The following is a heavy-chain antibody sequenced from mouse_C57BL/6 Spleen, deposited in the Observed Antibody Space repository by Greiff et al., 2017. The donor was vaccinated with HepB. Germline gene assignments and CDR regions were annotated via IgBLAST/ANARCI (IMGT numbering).Heavy chain of an antibody. Sequence: QVQLQQSGAELVKPGASVKLSCKASGYTFTSYWMHWVKQRPGQGLEWIGMIHPNSGSTNYNEKFKSKATLTVDKSSSTAYMQLSSLTSEDSAVYYCAREGGLRGFAYWGQGTLVTVSA. CDR2: IHPNSGST. D-gene: IGHD2-4*01. CDR1: GYTFTSYW. CDR3: AREGGLRGFAY. J-gene: IGHJ3*01. V-gene: IGHV1-64*01.